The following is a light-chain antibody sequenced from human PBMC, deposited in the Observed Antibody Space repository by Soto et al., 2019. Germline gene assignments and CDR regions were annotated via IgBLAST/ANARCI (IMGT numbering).Light chain of an antibody. CDR3: SSFAGINIP. J-gene: IGLJ1*01. Sequence: QSVLTQPPSASGSPGQSVTISCTGTSSDVGGYNYVSWYQQHPGKAPKLIIYEVSKRPSGVPDRFSGSKSGNTASLTVSGLQAEDEADYYCSSFAGINIPFGTGTKVTVL. V-gene: IGLV2-8*01. CDR1: SSDVGGYNY. CDR2: EVS.